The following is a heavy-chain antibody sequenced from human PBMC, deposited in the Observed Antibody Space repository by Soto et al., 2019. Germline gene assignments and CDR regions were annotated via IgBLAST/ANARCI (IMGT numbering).Heavy chain of an antibody. D-gene: IGHD3-22*01. CDR1: GFTFSSYA. CDR2: ISYDGSNK. V-gene: IGHV3-30-3*01. Sequence: GGSLRLSCAASGFTFSSYAMHWVRQAPGKGLEWVAVISYDGSNKYYADSVKGRFTISRDNSKNTLYLQMNSLRAEDTAVYYCARERFTYYYDSMFAFDIWGQGTMVTVSS. J-gene: IGHJ3*02. CDR3: ARERFTYYYDSMFAFDI.